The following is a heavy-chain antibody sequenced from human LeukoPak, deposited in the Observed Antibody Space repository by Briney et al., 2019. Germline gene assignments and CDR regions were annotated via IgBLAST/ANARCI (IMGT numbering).Heavy chain of an antibody. J-gene: IGHJ4*02. Sequence: SVKVSCKASGFTFTSSAVQWVRQARGQRLEWIGWIVVGSGNTNYAQKFQERVTITRDMSTSTAYMELSSLRSEDTAVYYCARGLSQTSHFDYWGQGTLVTVSS. CDR2: IVVGSGNT. D-gene: IGHD2/OR15-2a*01. CDR3: ARGLSQTSHFDY. CDR1: GFTFTSSA. V-gene: IGHV1-58*01.